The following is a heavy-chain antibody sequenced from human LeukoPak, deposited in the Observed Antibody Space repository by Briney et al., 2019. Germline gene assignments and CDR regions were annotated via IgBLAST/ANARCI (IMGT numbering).Heavy chain of an antibody. J-gene: IGHJ4*02. Sequence: SVTVSYRASGGTFSINDISWVRRAPGQGREGVGGIIPIFGTANHAKNFQGRVTITTDESTSTAYMELSSLRSEDTAVYYCASRGIAAAGTNDYWGQGTLVTVSS. CDR1: GGTFSIND. D-gene: IGHD6-13*01. CDR2: IIPIFGTA. CDR3: ASRGIAAAGTNDY. V-gene: IGHV1-69*05.